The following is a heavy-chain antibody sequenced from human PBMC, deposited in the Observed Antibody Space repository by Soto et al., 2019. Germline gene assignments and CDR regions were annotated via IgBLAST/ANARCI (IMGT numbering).Heavy chain of an antibody. Sequence: PSETLSLTCAVYGWSFSGYYWSWIRQPPGKGLEWIGEINHSGSTNYNPSLKSRVTISVDTSKNQFSLKLSSVTAADTAVYYCARTKLWPLYYCYGMDVWGQGTTVTVSS. V-gene: IGHV4-34*01. CDR1: GWSFSGYY. CDR2: INHSGST. CDR3: ARTKLWPLYYCYGMDV. J-gene: IGHJ6*02. D-gene: IGHD5-18*01.